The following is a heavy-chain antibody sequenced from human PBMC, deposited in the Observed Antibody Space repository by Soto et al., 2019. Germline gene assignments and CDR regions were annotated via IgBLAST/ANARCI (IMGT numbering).Heavy chain of an antibody. D-gene: IGHD1-1*01. J-gene: IGHJ5*02. CDR1: GYSFTSYW. V-gene: IGHV5-51*01. Sequence: GESLKISCKGSGYSFTSYWIGWVRQMPGKGLGWMGIIYPGDSDTRYSPSFQGQVTISADKSISTAYLQWSSLKASDTAMYYCARHAAPNWNDEKYWFDPWGQGTLVTVSS. CDR3: ARHAAPNWNDEKYWFDP. CDR2: IYPGDSDT.